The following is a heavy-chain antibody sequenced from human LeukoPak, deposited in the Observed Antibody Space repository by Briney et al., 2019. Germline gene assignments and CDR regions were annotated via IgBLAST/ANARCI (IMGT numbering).Heavy chain of an antibody. CDR1: GFTFSSYA. Sequence: GGSLRLSCAASGFTFSSYAMSWVRQAPGKGLEWVSAISGSGGSTYYADSVKGRFTISRDNSKNTLYLQMNSLRAEDTAVYYCARGVPYDSWSGPHYSDYWGQGTLVTVSS. V-gene: IGHV3-23*01. J-gene: IGHJ4*02. CDR2: ISGSGGST. D-gene: IGHD3-3*01. CDR3: ARGVPYDSWSGPHYSDY.